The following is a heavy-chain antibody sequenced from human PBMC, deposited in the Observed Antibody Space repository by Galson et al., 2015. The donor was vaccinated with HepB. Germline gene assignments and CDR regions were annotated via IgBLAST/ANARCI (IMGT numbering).Heavy chain of an antibody. CDR3: ARDEDYYYGMDV. Sequence: SLRLSCAASGFTFSSYWMHWVRQAPGKGLVWVSRINSDGSSTSYADSVKGRFTISRDNAKNTLYLQMNSLRAEDTAVYYCARDEDYYYGMDVWGQGTTVTVSS. CDR1: GFTFSSYW. V-gene: IGHV3-74*01. J-gene: IGHJ6*02. CDR2: INSDGSST.